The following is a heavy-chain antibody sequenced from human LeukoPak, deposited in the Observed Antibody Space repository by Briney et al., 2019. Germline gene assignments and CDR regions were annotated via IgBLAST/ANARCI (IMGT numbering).Heavy chain of an antibody. Sequence: GSLRLSCTATGFTFGDYAMSWFRQAPGEGPEWVGFIRSKAYGGTTEYAASVKGRFTISRDDSKSIAYLQMNSLKTEDTAVYYCTRDNCGGDCYVDYWGQGTLVTVSS. J-gene: IGHJ4*02. CDR3: TRDNCGGDCYVDY. CDR2: IRSKAYGGTT. V-gene: IGHV3-49*03. CDR1: GFTFGDYA. D-gene: IGHD2-21*02.